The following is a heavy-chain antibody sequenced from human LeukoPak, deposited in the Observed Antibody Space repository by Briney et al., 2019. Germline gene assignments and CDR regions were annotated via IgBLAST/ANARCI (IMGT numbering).Heavy chain of an antibody. V-gene: IGHV4-34*01. CDR3: ARRDGRRGSSWRKNWFDP. D-gene: IGHD6-13*01. CDR2: INHSGST. CDR1: GGSFSGYY. Sequence: PSETLSLTCAVYGGSFSGYYWSWIRQPPGKGLEWIGEINHSGSTNYNPSLKSRVTISVDTSKNQFSLKLSSVTAADTAVYYCARRDGRRGSSWRKNWFDPWGQGTLVTVSS. J-gene: IGHJ5*02.